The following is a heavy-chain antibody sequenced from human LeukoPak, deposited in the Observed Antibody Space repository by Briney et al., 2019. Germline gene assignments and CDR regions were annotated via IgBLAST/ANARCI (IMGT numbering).Heavy chain of an antibody. CDR2: INTNTGNP. CDR3: ARGSGDYEGSYYFDY. D-gene: IGHD4-17*01. CDR1: GYSFTYYA. Sequence: ASVKVSCKASGYSFTYYAMNWVRQAPGQGPEWMGWINTNTGNPTYAQGFTGRFVFSLDTSVSTAYLQISSLKAEDTAVYYCARGSGDYEGSYYFDYWGQGTLVTVSS. J-gene: IGHJ4*02. V-gene: IGHV7-4-1*02.